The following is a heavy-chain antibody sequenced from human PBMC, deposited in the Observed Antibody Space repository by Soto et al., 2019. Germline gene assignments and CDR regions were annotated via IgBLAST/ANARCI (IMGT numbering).Heavy chain of an antibody. V-gene: IGHV3-13*01. Sequence: GGSLRLSCAASGFTFSSYDMHWVRQATGKGLEWVSAIGTAGDTYYPGSVKGRFTISRENAKNSLYLQMNSLRAGDTAVYYCARGGEYYGSGSYYSDYYYYMDVWGKGTTVTVSS. CDR3: ARGGEYYGSGSYYSDYYYYMDV. D-gene: IGHD3-10*01. CDR2: IGTAGDT. J-gene: IGHJ6*03. CDR1: GFTFSSYD.